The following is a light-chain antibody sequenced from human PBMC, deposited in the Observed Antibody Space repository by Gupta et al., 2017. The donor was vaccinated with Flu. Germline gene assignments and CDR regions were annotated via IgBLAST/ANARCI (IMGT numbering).Light chain of an antibody. CDR3: QQTDSTPVFT. CDR2: AAS. Sequence: SSLSASVGDRVTIICRASQSISNYLNWYQQKPGKAPKLLIYAASSLQSGVPSRFSGSGSGTDFTLTISSRQPEDFATYYCQQTDSTPVFTFGPGTKMETK. CDR1: QSISNY. J-gene: IGKJ3*01. V-gene: IGKV1-39*01.